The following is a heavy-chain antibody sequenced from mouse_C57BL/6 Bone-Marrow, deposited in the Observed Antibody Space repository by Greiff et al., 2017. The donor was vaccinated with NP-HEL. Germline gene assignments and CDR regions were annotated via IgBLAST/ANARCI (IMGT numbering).Heavy chain of an antibody. CDR3: ARDPFYGNYGGMDY. Sequence: EVQLVESGGGLVKPGGSLKLSCAAFGFTFSSYAMSWVRQTPEKRLEWVATISDGGSYTYYPDNVKGRFTFSRDNAKNNLYLQMSHLKSEDTAMYYCARDPFYGNYGGMDYWGQGTSVTVSS. J-gene: IGHJ4*01. CDR1: GFTFSSYA. D-gene: IGHD2-10*01. CDR2: ISDGGSYT. V-gene: IGHV5-4*01.